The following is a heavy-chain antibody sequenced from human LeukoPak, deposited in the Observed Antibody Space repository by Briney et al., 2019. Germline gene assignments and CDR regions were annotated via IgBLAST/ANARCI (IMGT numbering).Heavy chain of an antibody. CDR1: GYTFTSYG. CDR2: ISAYNGNT. V-gene: IGHV1-18*04. Sequence: GASVKVSCKASGYTFTSYGISWVRQAPGQGLEWMGWISAYNGNTNYAQKLQGRVTMTTDTSTSTAYMELRSLRSDDTAVYYCAARVATITGVRATTFGSFDYWGQGTLVTVSS. CDR3: AARVATITGVRATTFGSFDY. J-gene: IGHJ4*02. D-gene: IGHD5-12*01.